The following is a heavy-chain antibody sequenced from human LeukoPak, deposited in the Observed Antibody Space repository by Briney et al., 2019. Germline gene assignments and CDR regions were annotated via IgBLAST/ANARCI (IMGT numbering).Heavy chain of an antibody. J-gene: IGHJ4*02. V-gene: IGHV3-30*01. CDR1: GFTFSSYA. D-gene: IGHD5-24*01. CDR3: ARSGRGLQPPGYFDY. CDR2: ISYDGSNK. Sequence: GRSLRLSCAASGFTFSSYATHWVRQAPGKGLEWVAVISYDGSNKYYADSVKGRFTTSRDNSKNTLYLQMNSLRAEDTAVYYCARSGRGLQPPGYFDYWGQGTLVTVSS.